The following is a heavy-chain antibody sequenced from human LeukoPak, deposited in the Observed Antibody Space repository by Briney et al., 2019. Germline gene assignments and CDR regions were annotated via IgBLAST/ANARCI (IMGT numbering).Heavy chain of an antibody. V-gene: IGHV4-59*08. J-gene: IGHJ4*02. CDR2: AFYSVSP. D-gene: IGHD3-10*01. CDR1: GPSISPYR. CDR3: ARHRPDLHGDFDF. Sequence: SETLSLTCTVFGPSISPYRWSWIRQPPGKGLEWIGYAFYSVSPTYNPSLKSRLTISIERFANRFSLRLRSVTAADTAVYFCARHRPDLHGDFDFWGQGLLVAVSS.